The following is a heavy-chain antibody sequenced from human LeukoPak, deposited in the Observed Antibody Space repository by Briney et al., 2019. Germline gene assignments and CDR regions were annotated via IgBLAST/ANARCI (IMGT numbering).Heavy chain of an antibody. CDR1: GFSFSSYE. CDR2: ISPSGSTK. Sequence: RAGGSLRLSCAASGFSFSSYEMNWVRRAPGKGLEWVSNISPSGSTKYYADSVKGRFTVSRDNAKNSLYLQMNSLRAGDTGVYYCTKLAVASADSWGQGTLVTVSS. CDR3: TKLAVASADS. D-gene: IGHD6-19*01. V-gene: IGHV3-48*03. J-gene: IGHJ4*02.